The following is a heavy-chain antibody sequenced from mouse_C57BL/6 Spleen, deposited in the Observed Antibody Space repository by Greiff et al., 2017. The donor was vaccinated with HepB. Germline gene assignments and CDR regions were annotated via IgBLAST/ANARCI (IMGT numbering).Heavy chain of an antibody. CDR2: ISDGGSYT. Sequence: EVQVVESGGGLVKPGGSLKLSCAASGFTFSSYAMSWVRQTPEKRLEWVATISDGGSYTYYQENVKGRFTISRDNAKNNLYLQMSHLKSEDTAMYYCARDELGVFDYWGQGTTVTVSS. CDR3: ARDELGVFDY. D-gene: IGHD3-1*01. V-gene: IGHV5-4*01. CDR1: GFTFSSYA. J-gene: IGHJ2*01.